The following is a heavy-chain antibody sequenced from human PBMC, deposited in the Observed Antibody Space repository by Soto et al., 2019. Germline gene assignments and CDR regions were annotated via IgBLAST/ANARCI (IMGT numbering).Heavy chain of an antibody. CDR2: ISAYNGNT. Sequence: ASVKVSCKASGYTFTSYGISWVRQAPGQGLEWMGWISAYNGNTNYAQKLQGRVTMTTDTSTSTAYTELRSLRSDDTAVYYCARDPYPLRSSSFDRLDYWGQGTLVTVSS. J-gene: IGHJ4*02. CDR3: ARDPYPLRSSSFDRLDY. V-gene: IGHV1-18*01. D-gene: IGHD6-6*01. CDR1: GYTFTSYG.